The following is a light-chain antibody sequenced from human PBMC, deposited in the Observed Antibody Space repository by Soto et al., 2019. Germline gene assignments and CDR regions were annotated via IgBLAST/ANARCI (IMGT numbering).Light chain of an antibody. V-gene: IGLV2-8*01. Sequence: QSALTQPPSASGSLGQSVTISCTGTSSDVGGYNYVSWHQQHPGKAPKVMIYEVTKRLPGVPDRFSGSKSGNTASLTVSGLQAEDEADYYCSSFAGGGNPVLLGGGTKLTVL. CDR2: EVT. CDR3: SSFAGGGNPVL. J-gene: IGLJ2*01. CDR1: SSDVGGYNY.